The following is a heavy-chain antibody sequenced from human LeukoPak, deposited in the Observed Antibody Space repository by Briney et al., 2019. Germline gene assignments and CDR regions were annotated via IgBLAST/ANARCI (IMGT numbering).Heavy chain of an antibody. CDR2: ISSSGTSM. V-gene: IGHV3-48*03. CDR1: GFTFSSYE. Sequence: GGSLRLSCAASGFTFSSYEMNWVRQAPGKGLEWVSYISSSGTSMYYADSVKGRFTISRDNAKNSLYLQMNSLRADDTAVYYWARVLGIVGGWGQGTLVTVSS. J-gene: IGHJ4*02. CDR3: ARVLGIVGG. D-gene: IGHD1-26*01.